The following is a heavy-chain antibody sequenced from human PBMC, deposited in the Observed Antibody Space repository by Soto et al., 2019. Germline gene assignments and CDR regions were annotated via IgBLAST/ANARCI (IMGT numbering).Heavy chain of an antibody. V-gene: IGHV1-18*01. J-gene: IGHJ6*02. CDR3: ARYGSITGTLNYYYYGMDV. CDR2: ISAYNGNT. Sequence: ASVKVSCKASGYTSTSYGISWVRQAPGQGLEWMGWISAYNGNTNYAQKLQGRVTMTTDTSTSTAYMELRSRRSDDTAVYYCARYGSITGTLNYYYYGMDVWGQGTTVTVSS. CDR1: GYTSTSYG. D-gene: IGHD1-7*01.